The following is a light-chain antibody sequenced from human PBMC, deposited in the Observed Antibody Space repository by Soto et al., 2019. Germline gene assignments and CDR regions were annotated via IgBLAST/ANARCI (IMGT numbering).Light chain of an antibody. CDR1: SSNIGAGYD. CDR3: QSYDSSLSGYV. J-gene: IGLJ1*01. CDR2: ANT. V-gene: IGLV1-40*01. Sequence: QSVLTQPPSLSGAPGQRVTISCTGRSSNIGAGYDVHWYQQLPGTAPKLLIYANTNRPSGVPDRFSGSKSGTSASLAITGLRAEDEADYYCQSYDSSLSGYVFGTGTKVTVL.